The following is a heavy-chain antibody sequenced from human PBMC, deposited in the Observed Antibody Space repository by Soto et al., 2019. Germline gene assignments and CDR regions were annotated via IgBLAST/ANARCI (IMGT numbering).Heavy chain of an antibody. J-gene: IGHJ4*02. CDR2: IIPIFGKP. CDR1: GDTFSIYA. D-gene: IGHD3-22*01. V-gene: IGHV1-69*06. CDR3: ATVYHDASGYIYYYFDY. Sequence: SVKVSCKASGDTFSIYAISWVRQAPGEGLEWMGGIIPIFGKPNYAQKFQGRVTITADKSTNTAYMELSSLRSEDTAVYYCATVYHDASGYIYYYFDYWGQGTLVTVSS.